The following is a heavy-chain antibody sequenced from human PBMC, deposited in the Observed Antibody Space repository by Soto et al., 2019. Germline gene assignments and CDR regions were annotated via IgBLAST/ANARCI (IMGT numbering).Heavy chain of an antibody. J-gene: IGHJ5*01. CDR2: ISGSGGTT. CDR3: AKDRGYSGYDNWFDS. CDR1: GFTLSSYA. D-gene: IGHD5-12*01. V-gene: IGHV3-23*01. Sequence: EVQLLESGGGLVQPGGSLRLSCAASGFTLSSYAMSWVRQAPGQGLEWVSAISGSGGTTYYADSVKGRFTISRDNSENTLYLQMNSLRAEDTAVYYCAKDRGYSGYDNWFDSWGQGTLVTVSS.